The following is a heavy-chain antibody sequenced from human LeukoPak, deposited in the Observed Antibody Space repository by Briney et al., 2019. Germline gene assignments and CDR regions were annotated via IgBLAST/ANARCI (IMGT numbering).Heavy chain of an antibody. CDR3: ARELGYCSSTSCPVFYYGMDV. J-gene: IGHJ6*02. CDR2: IIPIFGTA. D-gene: IGHD2-2*01. Sequence: SVKVSCKASGGTFSSYAISWVRQAPGQGLEWKGGIIPIFGTANYAQRFQGRVTITADESTSTAYMELSSLRSEDTAVYYCARELGYCSSTSCPVFYYGMDVWGQGTTVTVSS. CDR1: GGTFSSYA. V-gene: IGHV1-69*01.